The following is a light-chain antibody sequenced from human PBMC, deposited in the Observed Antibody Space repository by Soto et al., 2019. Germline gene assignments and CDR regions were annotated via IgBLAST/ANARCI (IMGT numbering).Light chain of an antibody. Sequence: DIVMTQSPDSLAVSLGERATINCKSSQSVLYSSNNKNYLAWYQPKPGQPPKLFIYWASTRDSGVPDRFSGSGSATDFTLTISGRQAEDVAVYYCQQYHTTPWTFGQGTKVEIK. J-gene: IGKJ1*01. CDR1: QSVLYSSNNKNY. V-gene: IGKV4-1*01. CDR3: QQYHTTPWT. CDR2: WAS.